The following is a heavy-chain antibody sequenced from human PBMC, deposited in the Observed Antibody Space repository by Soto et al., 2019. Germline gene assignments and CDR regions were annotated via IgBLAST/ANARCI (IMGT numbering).Heavy chain of an antibody. CDR1: GFTFSSYG. CDR3: AKEPVRWENYFDY. D-gene: IGHD1-26*01. Sequence: QVQLVESGGGVVQPGRSLRLSCAASGFTFSSYGMHWVRQAPGKGLEWVAVISYDGSNKYYADSVKGRFTISRDNSKNTLYLQMNSLRAEDTAVYYCAKEPVRWENYFDYWGQGTLVTVSS. V-gene: IGHV3-30*18. CDR2: ISYDGSNK. J-gene: IGHJ4*02.